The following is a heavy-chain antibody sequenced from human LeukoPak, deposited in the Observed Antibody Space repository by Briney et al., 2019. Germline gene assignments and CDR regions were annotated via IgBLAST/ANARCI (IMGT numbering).Heavy chain of an antibody. CDR2: ISSSGSTI. CDR3: ARISYYGSGSYGYYYYYYMDV. V-gene: IGHV3-48*03. Sequence: PGGSLRLSCAASGFTFNSYEMNWVRQAPGKGLEWVSYISSSGSTIYYADSVKGRFTISRDNAKNSLYLQMNSLRAEDTAVYYCARISYYGSGSYGYYYYYYMDVWGKGTTVTISS. J-gene: IGHJ6*03. CDR1: GFTFNSYE. D-gene: IGHD3-10*01.